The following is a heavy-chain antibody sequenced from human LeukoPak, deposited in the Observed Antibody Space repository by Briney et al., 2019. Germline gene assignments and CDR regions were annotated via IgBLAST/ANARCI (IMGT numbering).Heavy chain of an antibody. CDR1: GYTFTSYG. CDR2: ISAYNGNT. CDR3: ARVFGAWELLD. Sequence: ASVKVSCRASGYTFTSYGISWVRQAPGQGLEWMGWISAYNGNTNYAQKLQGRVTMTTDTSTSTAYMELRSLRLDDTAVFYCARVFGAWELLDWGQGTLVTVSS. D-gene: IGHD1-26*01. V-gene: IGHV1-18*01. J-gene: IGHJ4*02.